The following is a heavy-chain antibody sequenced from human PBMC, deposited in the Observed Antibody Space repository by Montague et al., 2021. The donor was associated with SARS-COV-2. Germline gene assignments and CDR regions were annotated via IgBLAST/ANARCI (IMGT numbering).Heavy chain of an antibody. D-gene: IGHD6-19*01. J-gene: IGHJ1*01. CDR3: ASRGAVAGKVYFQH. Sequence: SETLSLTCGVSGGSISDNNWWSWVRQPPGKGLELIGEIYHSGSTNNNPSLKSRVTISVDKSKNQFSLKLSSVTAAGTAVYYCASRGAVAGKVYFQHWGQGTLVTVSS. CDR2: IYHSGST. V-gene: IGHV4-4*02. CDR1: GGSISDNNW.